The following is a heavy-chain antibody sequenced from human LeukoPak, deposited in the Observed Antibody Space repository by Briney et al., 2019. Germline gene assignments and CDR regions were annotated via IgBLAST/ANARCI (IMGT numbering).Heavy chain of an antibody. D-gene: IGHD3-22*01. CDR1: GYTFTSYG. CDR3: ATSHHRYYYDSSGGPFDI. Sequence: ASVKVSCKASGYTFTSYGISWVRQAPGQGLEWMGWISAYNGNTNYAQKLQGRVTMTTDTSTSTDYMELRSLRSDDTDVYYCATSHHRYYYDSSGGPFDIWGQGTMVTVSS. CDR2: ISAYNGNT. V-gene: IGHV1-18*01. J-gene: IGHJ3*02.